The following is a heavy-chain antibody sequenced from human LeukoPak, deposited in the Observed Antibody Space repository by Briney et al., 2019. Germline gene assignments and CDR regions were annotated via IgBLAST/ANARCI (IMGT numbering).Heavy chain of an antibody. CDR1: GGTFTTYA. Sequence: GASVKGSSKASGGTFTTYAISWVGQGPGQGVEWVGEITPLFCTTNYAQKVQGRVTITADESTSTAYMELSSLRSEDTAVYYCAIPGVSDYWGQGTLVTVSS. J-gene: IGHJ4*02. V-gene: IGHV1-69*13. CDR3: AIPGVSDY. CDR2: ITPLFCTT.